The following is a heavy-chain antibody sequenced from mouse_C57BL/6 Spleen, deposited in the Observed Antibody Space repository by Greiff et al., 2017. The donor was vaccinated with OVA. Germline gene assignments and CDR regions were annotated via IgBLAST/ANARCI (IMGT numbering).Heavy chain of an antibody. CDR1: GFTFSSYA. CDR3: TRDRGELEGYAMDY. CDR2: ISSGGDYI. J-gene: IGHJ4*01. D-gene: IGHD1-3*01. V-gene: IGHV5-9-1*02. Sequence: DVHLVESGEGLVKPGGSLKLSCAASGFTFSSYAMSWVRQTPEKRLEWVAYISSGGDYIYYADTVKGRFTISRDNARNTLYLQMSSLKSEDTAMYYCTRDRGELEGYAMDYWGQGTSVTVSS.